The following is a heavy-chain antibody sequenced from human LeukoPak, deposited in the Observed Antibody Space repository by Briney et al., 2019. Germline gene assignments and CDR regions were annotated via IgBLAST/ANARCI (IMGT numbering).Heavy chain of an antibody. V-gene: IGHV3-7*01. D-gene: IGHD3-10*01. CDR1: GFSFNTYW. CDR3: AKLAKFFYGSETFYFFEH. CDR2: INQDGTEK. J-gene: IGHJ4*02. Sequence: GESLRLSCVASGFSFNTYWMSWVRQAPGEGLEWVANINQDGTEKYYVDSVKGRFIISRDYGKNSLYLQMNSLRVEDTAAYYCAKLAKFFYGSETFYFFEHWGQGTPVTASS.